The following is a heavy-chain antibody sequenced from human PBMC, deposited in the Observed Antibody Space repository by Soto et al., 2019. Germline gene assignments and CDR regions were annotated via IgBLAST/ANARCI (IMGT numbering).Heavy chain of an antibody. CDR1: GFTFSSYA. J-gene: IGHJ4*02. CDR3: ANLLSHRGYSIDDY. D-gene: IGHD3-3*02. CDR2: ISYDGSNK. V-gene: IGHV3-30-3*01. Sequence: QVQLVESGGGVVQPGRSLRLSCAASGFTFSSYAMHWVRQAPGKGLEWVAVISYDGSNKYYADSVKGRFTISRDNSKNTLYLQMNSLRAEDTAVYYCANLLSHRGYSIDDYLGPGTRVTVSS.